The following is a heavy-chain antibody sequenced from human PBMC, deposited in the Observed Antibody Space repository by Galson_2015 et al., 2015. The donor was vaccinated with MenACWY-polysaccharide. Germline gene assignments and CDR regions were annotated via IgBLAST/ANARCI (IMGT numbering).Heavy chain of an antibody. Sequence: SVKVSCKASGYKFTSYDINWVRQATGQGPEWMGWMNPNSGNTGYAQKFRGRVTMTSNSAMTTAYMELSSLRSEDTAVYYCARIIARKYTFADSWGQGTLVTVSS. CDR3: ARIIARKYTFADS. CDR2: MNPNSGNT. D-gene: IGHD2-21*01. V-gene: IGHV1-8*01. CDR1: GYKFTSYD. J-gene: IGHJ4*02.